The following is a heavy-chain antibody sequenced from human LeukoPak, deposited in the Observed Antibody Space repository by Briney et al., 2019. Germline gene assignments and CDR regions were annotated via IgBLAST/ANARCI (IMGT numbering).Heavy chain of an antibody. D-gene: IGHD7-27*01. Sequence: GGSLRLSCAASGFTFSSHGMHWVRQAPGKGLGWVAVIWYDGSNKYYADSVKGRFTISRDNSKNTLYVEMNSLRAEDTAVYYCVRWGPDKAMDVWDKGTTVTVSS. CDR1: GFTFSSHG. V-gene: IGHV3-33*01. CDR3: VRWGPDKAMDV. CDR2: IWYDGSNK. J-gene: IGHJ6*03.